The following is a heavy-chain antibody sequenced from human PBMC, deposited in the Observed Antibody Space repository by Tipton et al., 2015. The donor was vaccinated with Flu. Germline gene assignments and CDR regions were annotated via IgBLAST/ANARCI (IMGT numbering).Heavy chain of an antibody. Sequence: QLVQSGAEVKKPGASVKVSCKASGYTFTSYGISWVRQAPGQGLEWMGWISAYNGNTNYAQKLQGRVTMTTDTSTSTAYMELRSLGSDDTAVYYCARGGGLDCQEDGDLGYYYFYGMDVWGQGTTVTVSS. D-gene: IGHD4-17*01. CDR2: ISAYNGNT. V-gene: IGHV1-18*01. J-gene: IGHJ6*02. CDR3: ARGGGLDCQEDGDLGYYYFYGMDV. CDR1: GYTFTSYG.